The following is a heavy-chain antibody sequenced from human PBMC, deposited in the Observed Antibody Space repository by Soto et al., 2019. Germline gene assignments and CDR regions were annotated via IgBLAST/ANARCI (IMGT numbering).Heavy chain of an antibody. V-gene: IGHV1-18*04. CDR2: VSGYTDKT. CDR1: GYTFTNHG. Sequence: QVQLVQSGAELKKPGASVKVSCKASGYTFTNHGISWVRQAPGQGLEWVGWVSGYTDKTKSAQKLQGRVTIATDTSPSTAYVEFRTLRSDDTALYYCARDFYPVAYFFDYWGQGTLVTVSS. CDR3: ARDFYPVAYFFDY. J-gene: IGHJ4*02. D-gene: IGHD2-21*01.